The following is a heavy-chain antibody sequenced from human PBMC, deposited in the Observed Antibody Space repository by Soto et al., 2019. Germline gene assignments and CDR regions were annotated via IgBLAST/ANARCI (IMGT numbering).Heavy chain of an antibody. J-gene: IGHJ5*02. CDR2: IYYSGNT. D-gene: IGHD2-21*02. CDR1: DDSINSDKYY. Sequence: SETLSLTCSVSDDSINSDKYYWGWIRQPPGKGLEWIGSIYYSGNTYYNPSLQTRVTISVDTSKSQFSLKLSSVTAADTAVYYCARPVLLQGSIWFDPWGQGTLVTVSS. V-gene: IGHV4-39*07. CDR3: ARPVLLQGSIWFDP.